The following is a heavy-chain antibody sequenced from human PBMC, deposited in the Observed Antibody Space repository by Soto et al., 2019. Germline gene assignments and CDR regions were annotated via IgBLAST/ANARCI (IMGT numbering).Heavy chain of an antibody. Sequence: QVQLVQSGAEMKKPGASVKLSCKTSGINYNTYAIHWVRQAPGQGLEWMGWINAANGDTRYSQNFQGRVTLTRDTSASTVYMVLDSLKSEDTGVYYCARAISGYVTWGQGTLVTVSS. CDR3: ARAISGYVT. CDR1: GINYNTYA. CDR2: INAANGDT. D-gene: IGHD5-12*01. J-gene: IGHJ4*02. V-gene: IGHV1-3*01.